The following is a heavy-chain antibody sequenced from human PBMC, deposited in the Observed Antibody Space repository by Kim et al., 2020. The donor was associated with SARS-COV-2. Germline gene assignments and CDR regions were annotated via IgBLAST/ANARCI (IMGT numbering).Heavy chain of an antibody. CDR1: GFTFSSYD. CDR3: ATLMGSSSGFGGFVYYYGMDV. J-gene: IGHJ6*02. D-gene: IGHD6-19*01. V-gene: IGHV3-23*01. CDR2: ISGSGGTT. Sequence: GGSLRLSCAASGFTFSSYDMSWVRQAPGKGLEWVSAISGSGGTTYYADSVKGRFTISRDNSKNTLYLQMNSLRAEDTAVYYCATLMGSSSGFGGFVYYYGMDVWGQGTTVTVSS.